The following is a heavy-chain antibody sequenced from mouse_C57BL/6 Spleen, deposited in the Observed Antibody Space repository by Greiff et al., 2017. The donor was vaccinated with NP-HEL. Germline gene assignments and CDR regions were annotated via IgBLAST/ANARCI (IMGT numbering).Heavy chain of an antibody. J-gene: IGHJ2*01. V-gene: IGHV3-6*01. CDR2: ISYDGSN. CDR3: ARQEDYFDY. Sequence: EVKLVESGPGLVKPSQSLSLTCSVTGYSITSGYYWNWIRQFPGNKLEWMGYISYDGSNNYNPSLKNRISITRDTSKNQFFLKLNSVTTEDTATYYCARQEDYFDYWGQGTTLTVSS. CDR1: GYSITSGYY.